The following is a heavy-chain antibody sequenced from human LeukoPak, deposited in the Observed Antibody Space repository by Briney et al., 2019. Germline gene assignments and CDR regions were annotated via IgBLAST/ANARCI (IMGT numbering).Heavy chain of an antibody. D-gene: IGHD4-17*01. CDR2: ISYEGSKK. CDR1: GFTFSNYA. Sequence: GGSLRLSCAASGFTFSNYAMHWARQAPGKGLEWVSVISYEGSKKYYADSVKGRFTISRDNAEKSLYLQINSLRDEDTAVYFFPRPRGGSVTVFDYWGQGTLVTVSS. J-gene: IGHJ4*02. CDR3: PRPRGGSVTVFDY. V-gene: IGHV3-30*04.